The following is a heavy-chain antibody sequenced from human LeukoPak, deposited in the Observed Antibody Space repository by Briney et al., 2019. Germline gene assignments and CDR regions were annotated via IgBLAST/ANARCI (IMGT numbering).Heavy chain of an antibody. CDR1: EGTLSSHA. CDR2: IIPIFGTA. Sequence: ASVKVSCKASEGTLSSHAFSWVGQAPGQGLEWMGGIIPIFGTANYAQKFQGRVTITADESTSTAYMELSSLRSEDTAVYYCARGRLSTVVSPLWDWGQGTLVTVSS. J-gene: IGHJ4*02. CDR3: ARGRLSTVVSPLWD. D-gene: IGHD4-23*01. V-gene: IGHV1-69*13.